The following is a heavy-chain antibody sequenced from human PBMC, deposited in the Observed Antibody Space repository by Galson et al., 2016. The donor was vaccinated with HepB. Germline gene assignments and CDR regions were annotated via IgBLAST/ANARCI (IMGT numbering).Heavy chain of an antibody. Sequence: SLRLSCAASGFIFSSYAMNWVRQAPGKGLEWVAVIAFDGTNKNYADSVKGRFTISRENSKNTVYRQMSSLRAEDTAVYYCANIAVAGGYNYYGMDVWGQGTTVTVSS. CDR1: GFIFSSYA. CDR2: IAFDGTNK. D-gene: IGHD6-19*01. CDR3: ANIAVAGGYNYYGMDV. J-gene: IGHJ6*02. V-gene: IGHV3-30-3*01.